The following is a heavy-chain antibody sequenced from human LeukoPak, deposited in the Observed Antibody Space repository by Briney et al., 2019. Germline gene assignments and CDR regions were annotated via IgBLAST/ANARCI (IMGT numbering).Heavy chain of an antibody. CDR1: GFTFSNYG. CDR2: VRYDGSNK. Sequence: GGSLRLSCAASGFTFSNYGMHWVRQAPGRGLEWVAFVRYDGSNKYYADSVKGRFTISRDNSKNTLCLQMNSLRAEDTAVYYCTKEMADRREAFDYWGQGTLATVSS. J-gene: IGHJ4*02. D-gene: IGHD6-6*01. CDR3: TKEMADRREAFDY. V-gene: IGHV3-30*02.